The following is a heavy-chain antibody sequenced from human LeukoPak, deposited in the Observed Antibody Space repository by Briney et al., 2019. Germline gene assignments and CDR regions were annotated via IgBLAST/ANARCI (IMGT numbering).Heavy chain of an antibody. Sequence: SQTLSLTCTVSGGSISSGSYYWSWIRQPAGKGLEWIGRIYHSGSTYYNPSLKSRVTISVDTSKNQFSLKLSSVTAADTAVYHCARKTIFGVVIAPSFDYWGQGTLVTVSS. J-gene: IGHJ4*02. D-gene: IGHD3-3*01. CDR1: GGSISSGSYY. V-gene: IGHV4-61*02. CDR3: ARKTIFGVVIAPSFDY. CDR2: IYHSGST.